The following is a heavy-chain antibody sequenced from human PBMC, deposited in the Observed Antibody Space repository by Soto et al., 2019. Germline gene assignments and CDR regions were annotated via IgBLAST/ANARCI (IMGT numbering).Heavy chain of an antibody. D-gene: IGHD4-4*01. V-gene: IGHV4-61*01. CDR2: ISYSGST. Sequence: PSETLSLTCTVSGGSVSSTSYYWSWIRQPPGKGLEWIGYISYSGSTNYNPSLKSRVTISVDTSTNQFSLKLSSVTASDTAVYYCAREAGSNYYYFYALDVWGQGTTVTVSS. J-gene: IGHJ6*02. CDR3: AREAGSNYYYFYALDV. CDR1: GGSVSSTSYY.